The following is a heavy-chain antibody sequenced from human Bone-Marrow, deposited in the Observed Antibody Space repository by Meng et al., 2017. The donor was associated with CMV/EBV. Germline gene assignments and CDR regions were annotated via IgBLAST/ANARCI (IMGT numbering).Heavy chain of an antibody. CDR3: PRTWDIVVVPAALPPGGMDV. J-gene: IGHJ6*02. D-gene: IGHD2-2*02. CDR2: ISAYNGNT. V-gene: IGHV1-18*01. CDR1: GYTLTSHG. Sequence: ASVKDSCKASGYTLTSHGISWVGQAPGQGLEGMGWISAYNGNTNYAQKLQGRVTMTTDTSTSTAYMELRSLRSNDTAVYYCPRTWDIVVVPAALPPGGMDVWGQGTTVTVSS.